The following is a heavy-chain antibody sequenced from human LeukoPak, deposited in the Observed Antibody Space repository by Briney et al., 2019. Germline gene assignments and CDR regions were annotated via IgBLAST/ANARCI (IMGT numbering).Heavy chain of an antibody. CDR2: LYSGGTT. Sequence: GGSLRLSCAASGFSVSTTYMTWVRQAPGKGLEGVSMLYSGGTTYYSESVKGRFTISKDNSKNTLYLQMNSLRVEDTGVYYCARDSRDDYNSYYGLDVWGQGTTVTVSS. CDR3: ARDSRDDYNSYYGLDV. CDR1: GFSVSTTY. V-gene: IGHV3-53*01. J-gene: IGHJ6*02. D-gene: IGHD5-24*01.